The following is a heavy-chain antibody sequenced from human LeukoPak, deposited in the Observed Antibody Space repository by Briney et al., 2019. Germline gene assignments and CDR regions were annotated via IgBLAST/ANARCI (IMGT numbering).Heavy chain of an antibody. CDR3: AREVYYYYDSSGYWLFDY. D-gene: IGHD3-22*01. J-gene: IGHJ4*02. CDR2: INPNSGGT. V-gene: IGHV1-2*02. Sequence: ASVKVSCKASGYTFTCYYMHWVRQAPGQGLEWMGWINPNSGGTNYAQKFQGRVTMTRDTSISTAYMELSRLRSDDTAVYYCAREVYYYYDSSGYWLFDYWGQGTLVTVSS. CDR1: GYTFTCYY.